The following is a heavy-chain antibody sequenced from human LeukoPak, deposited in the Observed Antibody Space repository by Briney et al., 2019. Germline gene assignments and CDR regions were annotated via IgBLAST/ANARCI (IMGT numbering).Heavy chain of an antibody. CDR3: ARVRYSSAWGWFDP. J-gene: IGHJ5*02. Sequence: SETLSLTCTVSGGSISISSHYWGWIRQPPGKGLEWIGNVYYSGSTYYNPSLKNRVTISVDTSKNQFSLKLTSLTAADTAVYYCARVRYSSAWGWFDPWGQGTLVTVSS. V-gene: IGHV4-39*07. CDR2: VYYSGST. D-gene: IGHD6-19*01. CDR1: GGSISISSHY.